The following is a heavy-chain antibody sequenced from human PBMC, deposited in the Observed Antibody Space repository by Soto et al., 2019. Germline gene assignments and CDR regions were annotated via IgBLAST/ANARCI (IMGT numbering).Heavy chain of an antibody. J-gene: IGHJ4*02. CDR1: GYTFTTYY. CDR3: ARDRGALPDY. D-gene: IGHD1-26*01. CDR2: INPSAGST. V-gene: IGHV1-46*01. Sequence: QVQLVQSGAEVKKPGASVKVSCKASGYTFTTYYMHWVRQAPGQGLEWMGIINPSAGSTSYAQKFQGRVTMARDTSTSPVYMELSSLRSEDTAVYYCARDRGALPDYWGQGTLVTVSS.